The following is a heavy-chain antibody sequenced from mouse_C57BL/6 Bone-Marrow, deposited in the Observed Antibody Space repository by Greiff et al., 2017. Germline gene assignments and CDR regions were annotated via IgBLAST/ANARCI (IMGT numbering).Heavy chain of an antibody. J-gene: IGHJ4*01. V-gene: IGHV1-39*01. CDR2: INPNYGTT. CDR3: AISPRPPYYYAMDY. Sequence: VQLQQSGPELVKPGASVKISCKASGYSFTDYYMNWVKQSNGKGLEWIGVINPNYGTTSYNQKFKGKATLTVDQSSSTAYMQLNSLTSENSAVYYCAISPRPPYYYAMDYWGQGTSVTVSS. CDR1: GYSFTDYY.